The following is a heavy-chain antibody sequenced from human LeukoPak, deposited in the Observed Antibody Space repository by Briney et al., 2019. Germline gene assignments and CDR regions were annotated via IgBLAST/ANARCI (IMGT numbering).Heavy chain of an antibody. CDR3: ATGTIYY. J-gene: IGHJ4*02. CDR1: GSTFSNYE. D-gene: IGHD1-1*01. V-gene: IGHV3-48*03. Sequence: PGGSLRPSCAASGSTFSNYEVNWVRQAPGKGLEWVSYISTSGSTIYYADSVKGRFTISRDNAKNSVYLQMNSLRAEDTAVYYCATGTIYYWGQGALVTVSS. CDR2: ISTSGSTI.